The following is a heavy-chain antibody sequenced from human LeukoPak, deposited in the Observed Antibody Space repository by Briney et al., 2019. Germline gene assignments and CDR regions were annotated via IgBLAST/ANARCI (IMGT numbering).Heavy chain of an antibody. J-gene: IGHJ5*02. CDR3: ARAPGYCSGGSCYSGWFDP. CDR1: GGSFSGCY. CDR2: INHSGST. D-gene: IGHD2-15*01. V-gene: IGHV4-34*01. Sequence: SETLSLTCAVYGGSFSGCYWSWIRQPPGKGLEWIGEINHSGSTNYNPSLKSRVTISVDTSKNQFSLKLSSVTAADTAVYYCARAPGYCSGGSCYSGWFDPWGQGTLVTVSS.